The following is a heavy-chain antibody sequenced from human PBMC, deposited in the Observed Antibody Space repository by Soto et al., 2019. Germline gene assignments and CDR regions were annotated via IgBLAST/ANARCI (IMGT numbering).Heavy chain of an antibody. J-gene: IGHJ4*02. CDR1: GGTFSSYA. CDR2: ITPIFGTA. CDR3: ARGVHYDSSGYYYFY. D-gene: IGHD3-22*01. Sequence: SVKVSCKASGGTFSSYAIDWVRQAPGQGLEWMGGITPIFGTANYAQKFPGRITITADESTSTAYMELRSLRSEDTAVYYCARGVHYDSSGYYYFYWGQGTLVTVSS. V-gene: IGHV1-69*13.